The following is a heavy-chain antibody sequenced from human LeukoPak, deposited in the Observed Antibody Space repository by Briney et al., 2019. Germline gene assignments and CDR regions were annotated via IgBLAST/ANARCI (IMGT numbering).Heavy chain of an antibody. V-gene: IGHV3-15*01. CDR1: GFTFSKAW. CDR2: IRSKTDGGTT. J-gene: IGHJ4*02. D-gene: IGHD3-22*01. Sequence: PGGSLRLSCAASGFTFSKAWMSWVRQAPGKGLEWVGRIRSKTDGGTTDYAAPVKGRFTISRDDSKNTLYLQMNSLKTEDTAVYYCTTDYYDSSGYYFGLDYWGQGTLVTVSS. CDR3: TTDYYDSSGYYFGLDY.